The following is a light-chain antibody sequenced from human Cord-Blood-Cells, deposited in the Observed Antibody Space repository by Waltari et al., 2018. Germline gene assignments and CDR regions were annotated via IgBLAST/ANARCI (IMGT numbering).Light chain of an antibody. V-gene: IGLV2-23*01. CDR1: SSDVGGYTL. CDR3: CSYAGSSTYV. CDR2: EGS. Sequence: QSALTQPASVSGSPGQSITIPCTGPSSDVGGYTLVSWYQQHPGKAPKLMIYEGSKRPSGVSNRFSGSKSGNTASLTISGLQAEDEADYYCCSYAGSSTYVFGTGTKVTVL. J-gene: IGLJ1*01.